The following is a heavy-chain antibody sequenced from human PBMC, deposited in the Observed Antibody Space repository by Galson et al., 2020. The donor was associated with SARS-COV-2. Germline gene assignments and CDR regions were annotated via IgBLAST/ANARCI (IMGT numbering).Heavy chain of an antibody. CDR1: GLTSSSYG. CDR2: IWYAGSNK. CDR3: ARDEYSSGSYTYFDY. J-gene: IGHJ4*02. Sequence: QLGESLKISCAPSGLTSSSYGMHWVRPTPGKGLECVEAIWYAGSNKYYADSVKGRFTISRDNSKNTLYLQMNSLRAEDTAVYYCARDEYSSGSYTYFDYWGQGTLVTVSS. V-gene: IGHV3-33*01. D-gene: IGHD3-10*01.